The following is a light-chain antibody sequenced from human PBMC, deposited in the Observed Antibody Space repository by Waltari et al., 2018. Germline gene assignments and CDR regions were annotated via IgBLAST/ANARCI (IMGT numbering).Light chain of an antibody. Sequence: QSVLTQTPSASGAPGQRVTIPCSGSSHSTAMNYLYWYQKIPGTAPKLLIYRNDQRPSGVPDRFSGSRSGTSVSVAISGLRPEDEAEYFCAAWDDSLNGWVFGGGTKLTVL. J-gene: IGLJ3*02. CDR2: RND. CDR1: SHSTAMNY. CDR3: AAWDDSLNGWV. V-gene: IGLV1-47*01.